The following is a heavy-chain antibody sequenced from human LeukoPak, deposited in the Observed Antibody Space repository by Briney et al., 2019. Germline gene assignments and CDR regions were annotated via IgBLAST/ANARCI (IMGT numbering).Heavy chain of an antibody. Sequence: ASVKVACKASGYTFTGYDINWVRQATGQGLEWMGWMNPNRGNTGYAQKFQGRVTMTRNTSISTAYMELSSLRSEDTAVYYCARARRVGRITIVRGVTNWFDPWGQGTLVTVSS. CDR1: GYTFTGYD. V-gene: IGHV1-8*01. D-gene: IGHD3-10*01. CDR3: ARARRVGRITIVRGVTNWFDP. CDR2: MNPNRGNT. J-gene: IGHJ5*02.